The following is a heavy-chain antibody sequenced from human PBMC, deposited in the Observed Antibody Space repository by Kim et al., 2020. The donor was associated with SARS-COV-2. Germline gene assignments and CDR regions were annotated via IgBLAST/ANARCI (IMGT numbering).Heavy chain of an antibody. CDR3: AREFPYDSSGYNDY. CDR2: INPNSGGT. CDR1: GYTFTGYY. J-gene: IGHJ4*02. D-gene: IGHD3-22*01. Sequence: ASVKVSCKASGYTFTGYYMHWVRQAPGQGLEWMGWINPNSGGTNYAQKFQGRVTMTRDTSISTAYMELSRLRSDDTAVYYCAREFPYDSSGYNDYWGQGTLVTVSS. V-gene: IGHV1-2*02.